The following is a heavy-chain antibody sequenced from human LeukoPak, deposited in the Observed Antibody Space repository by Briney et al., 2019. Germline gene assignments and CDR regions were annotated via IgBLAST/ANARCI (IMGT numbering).Heavy chain of an antibody. CDR1: GGSISSGDYY. V-gene: IGHV4-30-4*01. CDR3: ARWYYDSSGYRYFDY. Sequence: SETLSLTCTVSGGSISSGDYYWSWIRQPPGKGLEWIGYIYYSGSTYYNPSLKSRVTISVDTSKNQFSLKLSSVTAADTAVYYCARWYYDSSGYRYFDYWGQGTLVIVSS. CDR2: IYYSGST. D-gene: IGHD3-22*01. J-gene: IGHJ4*02.